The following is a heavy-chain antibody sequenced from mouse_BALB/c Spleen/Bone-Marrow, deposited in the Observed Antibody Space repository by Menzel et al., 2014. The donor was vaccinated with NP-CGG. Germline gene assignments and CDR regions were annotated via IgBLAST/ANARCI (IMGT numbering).Heavy chain of an antibody. Sequence: VHLVESGGGLVKPGGSLKLSCAASGFTFSDYYIYWVRQTPEKRLEWVATISDGGTYTYYPDTVKGRFTISRDNAKNNLYLQMNGLKSEDTAMYYCVRDGDYRYACFTYWGQGTLVTVSA. J-gene: IGHJ3*01. V-gene: IGHV5-4*02. CDR3: VRDGDYRYACFTY. D-gene: IGHD2-14*01. CDR1: GFTFSDYY. CDR2: ISDGGTYT.